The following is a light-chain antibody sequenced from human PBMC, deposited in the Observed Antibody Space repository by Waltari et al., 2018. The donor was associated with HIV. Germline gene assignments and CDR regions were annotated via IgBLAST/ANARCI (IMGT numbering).Light chain of an antibody. V-gene: IGLV2-14*01. CDR2: EVS. CDR1: SSDFGVSNH. J-gene: IGLJ3*02. Sequence: QSALTQPASVSGSPGQSITISCTGTSSDFGVSNHVPWYQLHPDKAPKLIIFEVSDRPSGISSRFSGSRSGNTASLTISGLQAEDEADYYCSSYTSINTLVFGGGTKLTVL. CDR3: SSYTSINTLV.